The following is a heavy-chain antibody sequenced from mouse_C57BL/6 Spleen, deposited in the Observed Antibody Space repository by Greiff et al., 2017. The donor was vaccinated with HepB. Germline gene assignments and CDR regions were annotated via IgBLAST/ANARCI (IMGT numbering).Heavy chain of an antibody. D-gene: IGHD1-1*01. CDR2: ISSGSSTI. Sequence: EVQLVESGGGLVKPGGSLKLSCAASGFTFSDYGMHWVRQAPEKGLEWVAYISSGSSTIYYADTVKGRFTISRDNAKNTLFLQMTSLRSEDTAMYYCARRDGSSSYFDVWGTGTTVTVSS. V-gene: IGHV5-17*01. J-gene: IGHJ1*03. CDR1: GFTFSDYG. CDR3: ARRDGSSSYFDV.